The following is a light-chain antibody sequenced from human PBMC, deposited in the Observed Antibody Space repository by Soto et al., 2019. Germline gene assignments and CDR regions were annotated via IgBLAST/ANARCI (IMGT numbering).Light chain of an antibody. CDR3: QHRSNWPPLFT. V-gene: IGKV3-11*01. J-gene: IGKJ3*01. CDR2: DAS. Sequence: EIVLTQSPATLSLSPGERATLSCRASQSVSSYLAWYQQKPGQAPRLLIYDASNRATGIPARFSGSGSGTYFTLTISSLESEDFAVYYRQHRSNWPPLFTFGPGTTVDIK. CDR1: QSVSSY.